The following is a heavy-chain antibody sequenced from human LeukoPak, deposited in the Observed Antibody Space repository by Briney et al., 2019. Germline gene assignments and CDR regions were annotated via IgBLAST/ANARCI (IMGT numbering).Heavy chain of an antibody. CDR1: GFTFSSYA. J-gene: IGHJ4*02. CDR2: ISYDGSNK. CDR3: ASDVTSSGWSCLDY. Sequence: GGSLRLSCAASGFTFSSYAMHWVRQAPGKGLEWVAVISYDGSNKYYADSVKGRFTISRDNSENTLYLQMNSLRAEDTAVYYCASDVTSSGWSCLDYWGQGTLVTVSS. D-gene: IGHD6-19*01. V-gene: IGHV3-30*04.